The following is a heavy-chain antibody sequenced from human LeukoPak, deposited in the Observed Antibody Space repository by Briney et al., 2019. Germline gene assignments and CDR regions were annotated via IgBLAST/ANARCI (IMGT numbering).Heavy chain of an antibody. CDR2: IYSSGRT. Sequence: SETLSLTCSVSGASISAYHWSWIRQPAGKGLEWIGRIYSSGRTNYIPSLKGRLTMSVDTSKNQFSLKLNSVTAADTAVYYCARDYSYPDYWGQGTLVTVSS. CDR3: ARDYSYPDY. V-gene: IGHV4-4*07. D-gene: IGHD5-18*01. J-gene: IGHJ4*02. CDR1: GASISAYH.